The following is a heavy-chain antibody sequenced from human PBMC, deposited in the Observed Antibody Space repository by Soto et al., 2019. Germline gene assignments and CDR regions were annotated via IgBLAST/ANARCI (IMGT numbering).Heavy chain of an antibody. V-gene: IGHV4-34*01. J-gene: IGHJ4*02. Sequence: PSETLSLTCAVSGGSFSGYYWSWIRQPPGKGLEWIGEINHSGSTNYNPSLKSRVTISVDTSKNQFSLKLSSVTAADTAVYYCARSKFPLNYGHRGYYFDYWGQGTLVTVSS. CDR1: GGSFSGYY. D-gene: IGHD3-10*01. CDR2: INHSGST. CDR3: ARSKFPLNYGHRGYYFDY.